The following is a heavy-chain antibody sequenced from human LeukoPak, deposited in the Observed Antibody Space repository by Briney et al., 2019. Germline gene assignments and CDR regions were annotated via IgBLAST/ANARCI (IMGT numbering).Heavy chain of an antibody. V-gene: IGHV3-48*04. CDR1: GFTFSSYA. CDR2: ISSSGSTI. J-gene: IGHJ3*02. Sequence: GGSLRLSCAASGFTFSSYAMSWVRQAPGKGLEWVSYISSSGSTIYYADSVKGRFTISRDNAKNSLYLQMNSLRAEDTAVYYCAREGKQGAFDIWGQGTMVTVSS. D-gene: IGHD3-10*01. CDR3: AREGKQGAFDI.